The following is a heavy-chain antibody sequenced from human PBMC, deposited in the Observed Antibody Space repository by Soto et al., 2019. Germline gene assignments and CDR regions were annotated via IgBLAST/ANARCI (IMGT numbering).Heavy chain of an antibody. V-gene: IGHV1-18*01. J-gene: IGHJ6*04. Sequence: AASVKVSCKASCYTFTSYGISWVRQAPGQGLEWMGCISAYNGNTNYAQKLQGRVTMTTDTSTSTAYMELRSLRSDDTAVYYCAREELAVAGRGVVAWGTGITVTVSS. CDR3: AREELAVAGRGVVA. CDR2: ISAYNGNT. CDR1: CYTFTSYG. D-gene: IGHD6-19*01.